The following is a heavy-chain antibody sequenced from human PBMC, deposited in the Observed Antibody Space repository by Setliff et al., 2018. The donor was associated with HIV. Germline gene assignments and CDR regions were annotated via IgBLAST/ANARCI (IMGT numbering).Heavy chain of an antibody. Sequence: SETLSLTCTVSGDFFSSDCYWGWIRQSPGKGLEWIGSFYETGYTYYNPSLKSRVIISLDTSKNHLSLKLRSVTAGDTAVYYCARGLSVYSYANIYYSHGMGVWGQGTTVTVSS. V-gene: IGHV4-38-2*02. CDR2: FYETGYT. D-gene: IGHD3-16*01. J-gene: IGHJ6*02. CDR3: ARGLSVYSYANIYYSHGMGV. CDR1: GDFFSSDCY.